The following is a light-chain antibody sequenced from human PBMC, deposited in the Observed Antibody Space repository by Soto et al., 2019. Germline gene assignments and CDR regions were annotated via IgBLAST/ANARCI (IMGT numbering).Light chain of an antibody. CDR3: QQRSNWPRGLT. J-gene: IGKJ4*01. CDR1: QSVSSY. Sequence: EIVFTQSPSTLSLSPGERATLSRRASQSVSSYLAWYQQKPGQAPRLLIYDASNRATGIPARFSGSGSGTDFTLTISSLEPEDFAVYYCQQRSNWPRGLTFGGGTKVDIK. V-gene: IGKV3-11*01. CDR2: DAS.